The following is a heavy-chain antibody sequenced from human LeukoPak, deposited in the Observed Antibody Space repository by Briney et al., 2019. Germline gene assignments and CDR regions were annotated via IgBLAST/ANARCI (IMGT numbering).Heavy chain of an antibody. V-gene: IGHV4-39*01. CDR3: ASAFYSGSYLH. Sequence: SETLSLTCTVSGGSLRSSSYYWGWIRQPPGKGLGWIGSIYYSGSTYYNPSLKSRVTISVDTSKNQFSLKLSSVTAADTAVYYCASAFYSGSYLHWGQGTLVTVSS. J-gene: IGHJ4*02. CDR1: GGSLRSSSYY. D-gene: IGHD1-26*01. CDR2: IYYSGST.